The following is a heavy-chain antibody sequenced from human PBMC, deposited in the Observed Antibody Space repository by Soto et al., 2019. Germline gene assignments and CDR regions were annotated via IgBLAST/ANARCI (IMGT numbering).Heavy chain of an antibody. CDR3: ARGRRITIFGVVIIPYYYGMDV. J-gene: IGHJ6*02. CDR2: MNPNSGNT. V-gene: IGHV1-8*01. D-gene: IGHD3-3*01. CDR1: GYTFTSYD. Sequence: ASVKVSCKASGYTFTSYDINWVRQATGQGLEWMGWMNPNSGNTGYAQKFQGRVTMTRNTSISTAYMELSSLRSEDTAVYYCARGRRITIFGVVIIPYYYGMDVWGQGTKVTV.